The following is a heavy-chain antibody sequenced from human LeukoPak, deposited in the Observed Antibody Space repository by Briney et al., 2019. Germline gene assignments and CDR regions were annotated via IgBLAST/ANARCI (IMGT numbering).Heavy chain of an antibody. CDR1: GVTPSSNY. V-gene: IGHV3-53*01. CDR3: ARGTLNYYCYYMDG. Sequence: GGSLRLSCAAPGVTPSSNYMSWVRQAPGKGLEWVSVIYSCGSTDYADFVKGRFTITRDKSKNTLYLQMNSLRADDTAVDYCARGTLNYYCYYMDGWGKGTTVTVSS. J-gene: IGHJ6*03. CDR2: IYSCGST.